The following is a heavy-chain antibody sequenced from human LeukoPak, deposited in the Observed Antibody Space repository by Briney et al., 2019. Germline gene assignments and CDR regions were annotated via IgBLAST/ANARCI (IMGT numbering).Heavy chain of an antibody. D-gene: IGHD2-2*01. Sequence: GASVKVSCQASGYSFTGYYIHWVRQAPGRGLEWVGWINPNSGETNYAQKLQGRVTMTRDTSNSTAYMELSSLNSDDTAVYYCARAKWESSTTCYGAWGQGTLVTVSS. CDR1: GYSFTGYY. CDR3: ARAKWESSTTCYGA. CDR2: INPNSGET. J-gene: IGHJ5*02. V-gene: IGHV1-2*02.